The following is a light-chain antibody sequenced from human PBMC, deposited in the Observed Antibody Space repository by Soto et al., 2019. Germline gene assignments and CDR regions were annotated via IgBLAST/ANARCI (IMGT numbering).Light chain of an antibody. CDR1: SSDVGGYDY. CDR2: EVS. V-gene: IGLV2-8*01. J-gene: IGLJ1*01. Sequence: QSVLTQPPSASGSPGQSVTISCTGTSSDVGGYDYVSWYQQHPGKAPKLMIYEVSKRPSGVPDRFSGSKSGNTASLTVSALQAEDEADYYCSSYAGSNNLVFGTWSKVTVL. CDR3: SSYAGSNNLV.